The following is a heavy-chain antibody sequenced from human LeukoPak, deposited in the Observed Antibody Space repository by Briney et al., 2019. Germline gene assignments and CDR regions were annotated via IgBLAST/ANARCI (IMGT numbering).Heavy chain of an antibody. CDR2: INAGNGNT. J-gene: IGHJ4*02. D-gene: IGHD2-2*01. CDR3: ARAFIVVVPAATSVGRLDY. Sequence: GASVKVSCKASGYTFTSYAMHWVRQAPGQRLEWMGWINAGNGNTKHSQKFQGRVTITRDTSASTAYMELSSLRSEDTAVYYCARAFIVVVPAATSVGRLDYWGQGTLVTVSS. CDR1: GYTFTSYA. V-gene: IGHV1-3*01.